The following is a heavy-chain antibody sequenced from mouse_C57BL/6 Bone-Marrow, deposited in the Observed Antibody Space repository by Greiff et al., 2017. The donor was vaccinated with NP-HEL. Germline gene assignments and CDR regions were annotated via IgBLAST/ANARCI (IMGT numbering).Heavy chain of an antibody. CDR1: GFTFSSYA. CDR3: ARDGLDYGSRDAMDY. CDR2: ISDGGSYT. D-gene: IGHD1-1*01. V-gene: IGHV5-4*01. Sequence: EVQLVESGGGLVKPGGSLKLSCAASGFTFSSYAMSWVRQTPEKRLEWVATISDGGSYTYYPDNVKGRFTISRDNAKNNLYLQMSHLKSEDTARNDSARDGLDYGSRDAMDYWGQGTSVTVSS. J-gene: IGHJ4*01.